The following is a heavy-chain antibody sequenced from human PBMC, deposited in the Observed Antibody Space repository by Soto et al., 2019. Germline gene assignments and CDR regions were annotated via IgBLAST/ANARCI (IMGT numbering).Heavy chain of an antibody. CDR3: ARYSSGNRPLVS. J-gene: IGHJ5*02. Sequence: QVQLQESGPGLVKPSGTLSLTCAVSGGSISSSNWWSWVRQPPGKGLEGIGEIYHSGSTSYNPSLQRRASISVDKSMQQFSRNLSCVPAAGKALYYCARYSSGNRPLVSWGQGTLGTVSS. CDR2: IYHSGST. CDR1: GGSISSSNW. V-gene: IGHV4-4*02. D-gene: IGHD2-15*01.